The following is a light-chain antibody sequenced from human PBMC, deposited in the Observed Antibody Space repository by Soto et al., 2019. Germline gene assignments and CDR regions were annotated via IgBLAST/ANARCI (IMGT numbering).Light chain of an antibody. CDR3: GAWDSSLSAVI. Sequence: QTVVTQPPSVSAARGQMLTISCSGSSSNIENNYVSWYRQLPGTAPKLLIYDNTKRPSGIPDRFSGSKSGTSATLGITGLQTGDEADYYCGAWDSSLSAVIFGGGTKLTVL. V-gene: IGLV1-51*01. CDR1: SSNIENNY. CDR2: DNT. J-gene: IGLJ2*01.